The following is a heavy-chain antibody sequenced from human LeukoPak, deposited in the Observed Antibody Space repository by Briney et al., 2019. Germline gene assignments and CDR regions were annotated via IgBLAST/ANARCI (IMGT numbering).Heavy chain of an antibody. V-gene: IGHV4-34*01. CDR1: GGSFSGYY. CDR2: INHSRST. Sequence: SETLSLTCAVYGGSFSGYYWSWIRQPPGKGLEWSGEINHSRSTNYNPSLKSRVTISVDTSKNQFSLKLSSVTAADTAVYYCASDIFRYNWFDPVGQGTLGTVSS. D-gene: IGHD3-9*01. J-gene: IGHJ5*02. CDR3: ASDIFRYNWFDP.